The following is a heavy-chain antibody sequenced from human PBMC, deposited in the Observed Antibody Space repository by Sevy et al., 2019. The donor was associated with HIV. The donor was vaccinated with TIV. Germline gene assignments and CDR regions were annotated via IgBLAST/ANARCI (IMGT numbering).Heavy chain of an antibody. Sequence: SETLSLTCAVSGVSVSSDTYYWSWIRQPPGKGLEWIGYVYHTGSTNYSPSFKSRVTISVDTSKNQFSLRLFSVAAADTGVYYCSGEPYFFGKSGYYWDYWGQGALVTVSS. CDR2: VYHTGST. V-gene: IGHV4-61*01. J-gene: IGHJ4*02. CDR3: SGEPYFFGKSGYYWDY. D-gene: IGHD3-22*01. CDR1: GVSVSSDTYY.